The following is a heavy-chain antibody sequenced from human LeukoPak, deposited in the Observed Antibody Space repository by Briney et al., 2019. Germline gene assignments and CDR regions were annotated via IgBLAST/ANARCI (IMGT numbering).Heavy chain of an antibody. V-gene: IGHV4-38-2*02. CDR3: ARVPPTVVSHNEGY. D-gene: IGHD2-21*01. Sequence: SETLSLTCTVSGYSISSGSYWGWIRQPPGKGLEWIGNIYHSGSTYYNPSLKSRVTISVDTSKNQFSLKLNSVTAADTAVYYCARVPPTVVSHNEGYWGQGTLVTVSS. J-gene: IGHJ4*02. CDR1: GYSISSGSY. CDR2: IYHSGST.